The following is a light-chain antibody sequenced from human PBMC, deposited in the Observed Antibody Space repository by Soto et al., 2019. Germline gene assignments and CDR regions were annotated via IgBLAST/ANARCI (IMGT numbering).Light chain of an antibody. CDR3: HQRSNWPPDT. V-gene: IGKV3-11*01. J-gene: IGKJ5*01. CDR1: QSISIN. Sequence: EIVMTQSPATLSVSPGERAILSCRASQSISINLAWYQQEPGQAPRLLIYAASNRATGVPARFSGSWSGTDFTLTISSLEPEDFAVYYCHQRSNWPPDTFGQGTRLEIK. CDR2: AAS.